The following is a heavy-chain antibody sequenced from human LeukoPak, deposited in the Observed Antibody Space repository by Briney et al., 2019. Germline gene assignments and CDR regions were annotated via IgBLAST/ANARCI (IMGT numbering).Heavy chain of an antibody. CDR3: ARIYSSSWYEVVY. V-gene: IGHV4-34*01. CDR1: GGSFSGYY. Sequence: PSETLSLTCAVYGGSFSGYYWSWIRQPPGKGLEWIGSIYYSGSTYYNPSLKSRVTISVDTSKNQFSLKLSSVTAADTAVYYCARIYSSSWYEVVYWGQGTLVTVSS. CDR2: IYYSGST. J-gene: IGHJ4*02. D-gene: IGHD6-13*01.